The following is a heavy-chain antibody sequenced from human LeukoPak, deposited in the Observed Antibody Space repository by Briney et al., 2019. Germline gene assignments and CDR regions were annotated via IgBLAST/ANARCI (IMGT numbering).Heavy chain of an antibody. Sequence: PGGSLRLSCVASGFTVSSNYMSWVRQTPGQGRLEWVSVIYTDGRTFYTGSVTGRFTISRDNSKNTLYLQMNSLRAEDTAVYYCARGSDAVTGPHSWYFDLWGRGTLVTVSS. V-gene: IGHV3-66*01. J-gene: IGHJ2*01. CDR2: IYTDGRT. CDR1: GFTVSSNY. D-gene: IGHD6-19*01. CDR3: ARGSDAVTGPHSWYFDL.